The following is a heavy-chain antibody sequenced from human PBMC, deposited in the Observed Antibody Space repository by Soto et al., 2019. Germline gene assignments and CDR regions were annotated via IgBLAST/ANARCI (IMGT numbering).Heavy chain of an antibody. CDR3: AKAAHPPSYDFWSGYYFYDYYGMDV. J-gene: IGHJ6*02. Sequence: SVKVSCKASGGTFSSNAISWVRQAPGQGLEWMGGIIPIFGTANYAQKFQGRVTITADESKNTLYLQMNSLRAEDTAVYYCAKAAHPPSYDFWSGYYFYDYYGMDVWGQGTTVTVSS. V-gene: IGHV1-69*13. CDR1: GGTFSSNA. D-gene: IGHD3-3*01. CDR2: IIPIFGTA.